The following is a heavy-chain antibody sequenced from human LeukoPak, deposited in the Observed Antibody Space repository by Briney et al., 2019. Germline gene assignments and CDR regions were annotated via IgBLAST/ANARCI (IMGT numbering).Heavy chain of an antibody. CDR3: ARDGGLTVTTLVYYYYGMDV. CDR2: INPNSGGT. Sequence: ASVKVSCKASGYTFTGYYMHWVRQAPGQGLERMGWINPNSGGTNYAQKFQGRVTMTRDTSISTAYMELSRLRSDDTAVYYCARDGGLTVTTLVYYYYGMDVWGQGTTVTVSS. J-gene: IGHJ6*02. V-gene: IGHV1-2*02. CDR1: GYTFTGYY. D-gene: IGHD4-11*01.